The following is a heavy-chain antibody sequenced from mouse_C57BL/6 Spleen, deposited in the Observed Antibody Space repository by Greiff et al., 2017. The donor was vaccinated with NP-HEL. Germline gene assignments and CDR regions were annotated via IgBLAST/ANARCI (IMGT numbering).Heavy chain of an antibody. CDR3: ASPHYDYGGDY. CDR2: IYPRSGNT. V-gene: IGHV1-81*01. J-gene: IGHJ2*01. Sequence: QVQLKQPGAELVKPGASVKLSCKASGYTFTSYWMHWVKQRPGRGLEWIGEIYPRSGNTYYNEKFKGKATLTADKSSSTAYMELRSLTSEDSAVYFCASPHYDYGGDYWGQGTTLTVSS. CDR1: GYTFTSYW. D-gene: IGHD2-4*01.